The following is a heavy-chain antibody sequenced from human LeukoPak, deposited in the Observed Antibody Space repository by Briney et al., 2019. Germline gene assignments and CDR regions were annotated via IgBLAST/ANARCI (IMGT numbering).Heavy chain of an antibody. Sequence: GGSLRLSCATSGFTVSSNYMSWVRQAPGKGLEWVSVIYSGGSTYYADSVKGRFTISRDNSKNTLYLQMNSLRAEDTAVYYCARPMKGDAFDIWGQGTMVTVSS. CDR2: IYSGGST. V-gene: IGHV3-53*05. CDR1: GFTVSSNY. J-gene: IGHJ3*02. CDR3: ARPMKGDAFDI. D-gene: IGHD3-22*01.